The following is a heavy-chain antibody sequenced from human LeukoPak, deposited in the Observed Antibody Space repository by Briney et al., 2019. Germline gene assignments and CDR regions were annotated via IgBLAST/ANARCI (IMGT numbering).Heavy chain of an antibody. D-gene: IGHD6-19*01. Sequence: ASVKVSCKASGYTFTGYYMHWVRQAPGQGLEWMGWITPNSGGTNYAQKFQGRVTMTRDTSISTAYMELSRLRSDDTAVYYCARDPVRSSGWPGDMDVWGKGTTVTVSS. CDR2: ITPNSGGT. CDR3: ARDPVRSSGWPGDMDV. V-gene: IGHV1-2*02. J-gene: IGHJ6*03. CDR1: GYTFTGYY.